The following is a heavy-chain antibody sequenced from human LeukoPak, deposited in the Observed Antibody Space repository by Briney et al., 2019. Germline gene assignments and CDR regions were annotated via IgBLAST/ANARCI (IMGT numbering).Heavy chain of an antibody. Sequence: GGSLRLSCAASGFTVSSNYMSWVRQAPGKGLEWVSVINSGGSTHYADSVKGRFTISRDNSKNTLYLQMNSLRAEDTAVYYCARGYYDILTGYYQDDAFDIWGQGTMVTVSS. CDR2: INSGGST. CDR1: GFTVSSNY. V-gene: IGHV3-66*01. J-gene: IGHJ3*02. D-gene: IGHD3-9*01. CDR3: ARGYYDILTGYYQDDAFDI.